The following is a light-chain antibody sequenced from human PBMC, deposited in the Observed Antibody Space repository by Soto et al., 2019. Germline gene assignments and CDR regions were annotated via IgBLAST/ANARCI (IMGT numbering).Light chain of an antibody. J-gene: IGKJ1*01. CDR3: QQYNNWPET. V-gene: IGKV3-15*01. CDR1: QSVSSN. CDR2: DAS. Sequence: EIGMTQSPATLSVSPGERATLSCRASQSVSSNLAWYQQKVGQAPRVLIYDASTRATGIPGRFSGSGSGTEFTLTISSLQSEDFAVYYCQQYNNWPETFGQGTKVDI.